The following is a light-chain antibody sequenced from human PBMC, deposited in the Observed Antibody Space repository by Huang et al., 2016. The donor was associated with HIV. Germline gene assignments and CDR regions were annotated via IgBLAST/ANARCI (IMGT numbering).Light chain of an antibody. CDR2: GAS. CDR1: QSVTNIY. J-gene: IGKJ4*01. CDR3: QQYSDSPFT. Sequence: IMLTQTPGTLSLSPGERATLSCRARQSVTNIYLAWYQHRPGQAPRLLIYGASSRATGVPDRFSGSGSGTDFTLTIARLEPEDFGVYYCQQYSDSPFTFGGGTKVEIK. V-gene: IGKV3-20*01.